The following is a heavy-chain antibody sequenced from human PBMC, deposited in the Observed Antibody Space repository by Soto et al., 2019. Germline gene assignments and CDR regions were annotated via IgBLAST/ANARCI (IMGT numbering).Heavy chain of an antibody. CDR1: GFTFSDYY. D-gene: IGHD5-12*01. V-gene: IGHV3-11*01. Sequence: QVQLLESGGVLVKPGGSLRLSCAASGFTFSDYYMRWIRQAPGKGLEWVSYISSSGSTIYYADSVKGRFTISRDNAKNSLYLQMNSLRAEDTAVYYCAREEDGYNYNAFDIWGQGTMVTVSS. J-gene: IGHJ3*02. CDR2: ISSSGSTI. CDR3: AREEDGYNYNAFDI.